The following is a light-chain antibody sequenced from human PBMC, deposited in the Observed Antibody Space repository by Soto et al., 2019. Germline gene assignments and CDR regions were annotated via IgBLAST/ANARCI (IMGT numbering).Light chain of an antibody. CDR1: QSVSSY. Sequence: DIVLTQSPATLSLSPGERATLSCRASQSVSSYLAWYQQKPGQAPRLLIYDASNRATGIPARFSGSGSGTDFTLTISSLEPEDFAVYYCLQRSSWPLTFGGGTKVEIK. CDR3: LQRSSWPLT. CDR2: DAS. J-gene: IGKJ4*01. V-gene: IGKV3-11*01.